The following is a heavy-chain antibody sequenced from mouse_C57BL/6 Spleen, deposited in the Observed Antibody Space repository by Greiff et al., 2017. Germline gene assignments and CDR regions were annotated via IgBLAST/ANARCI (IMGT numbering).Heavy chain of an antibody. D-gene: IGHD1-1*01. CDR2: ISSGSSTI. CDR3: ARGVGGDYFDY. CDR1: GFTFSDYG. V-gene: IGHV5-17*01. J-gene: IGHJ2*01. Sequence: EVQLQESGGGLVKPGGSLKLSCAASGFTFSDYGMHWVRQAPEKGLEWVAYISSGSSTIYYADTVKGRFTISRDNAKNTLFLQMTSLRSEDTAKYYCARGVGGDYFDYWGQGTTLTVSS.